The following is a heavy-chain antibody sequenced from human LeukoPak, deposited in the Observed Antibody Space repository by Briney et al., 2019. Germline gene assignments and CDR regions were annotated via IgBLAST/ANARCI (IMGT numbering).Heavy chain of an antibody. V-gene: IGHV3-48*03. CDR1: GFTFSQYW. D-gene: IGHD3-16*02. Sequence: PGGSLRLTCAASGFTFSQYWMSWVRQAPGKGLEWVSYISSSGSTIYYADSVKGRFTISRDNAKNSLYLQMNSLRAEDTAVYYCARELRNRQYYDYVWGSYRSPYFDYWGQGTLVTVSS. CDR2: ISSSGSTI. CDR3: ARELRNRQYYDYVWGSYRSPYFDY. J-gene: IGHJ4*02.